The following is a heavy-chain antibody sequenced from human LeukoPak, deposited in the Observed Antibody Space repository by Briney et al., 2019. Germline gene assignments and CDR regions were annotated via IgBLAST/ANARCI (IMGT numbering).Heavy chain of an antibody. V-gene: IGHV3-7*03. CDR3: AKGYCSGGSCYGYGMDV. D-gene: IGHD2-15*01. Sequence: GGSLRLSCVASGFSFSTYWMSWVRQAPGKGLEWVANIKEDGSEKYYVDSVKGRFTMSRDNAKNSVYLQMNSLRAEDTALYYCAKGYCSGGSCYGYGMDVWGQGTTVTVSS. J-gene: IGHJ6*02. CDR2: IKEDGSEK. CDR1: GFSFSTYW.